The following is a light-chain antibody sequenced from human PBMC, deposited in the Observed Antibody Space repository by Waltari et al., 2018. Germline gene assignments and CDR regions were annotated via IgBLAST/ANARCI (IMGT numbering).Light chain of an antibody. Sequence: VITQTPATLSVSQGESATVSCRASQSVNSNLAWYQQKPGQAPRLLIYGASTGATGIPAGFSGSGSGTEFTLTISSLQSEDFAVYYCQQYNNWPFTFGGGTKVEIK. CDR2: GAS. J-gene: IGKJ4*01. CDR3: QQYNNWPFT. V-gene: IGKV3-15*01. CDR1: QSVNSN.